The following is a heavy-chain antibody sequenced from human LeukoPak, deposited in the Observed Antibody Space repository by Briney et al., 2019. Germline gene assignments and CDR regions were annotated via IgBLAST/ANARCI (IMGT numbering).Heavy chain of an antibody. D-gene: IGHD5-18*01. CDR1: GFTFSSYG. CDR3: ARGSYGPDF. V-gene: IGHV3-33*01. Sequence: QPGRSLRLSCAASGFTFSSYGMHWVRQAPGKGLEWVAVIWYDGSNKYYADSVKGRFTISRDNAKNTLYLQMDSLRAEDTAVYYCARGSYGPDFWGQGTLVTVSS. J-gene: IGHJ4*02. CDR2: IWYDGSNK.